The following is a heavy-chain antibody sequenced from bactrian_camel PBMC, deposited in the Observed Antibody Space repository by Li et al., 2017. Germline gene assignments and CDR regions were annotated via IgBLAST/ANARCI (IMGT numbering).Heavy chain of an antibody. CDR1: GKTNVLNC. Sequence: QLVESGGGLVQPGVSLNLSCAATGKTNVLNCMGWFRQAPGKEREGVLGLDTDGSLSYRPAVKDRFTISKDYNNNTLYLRMNSLRPDDTATYFCAADEDAPKRTCSLMSTYTYWGQGTQVTVS. CDR2: LDTDGSLS. V-gene: IGHV3S6*01. D-gene: IGHD1*01. CDR3: AADEDAPKRTCSLMSTYTY. J-gene: IGHJ4*01.